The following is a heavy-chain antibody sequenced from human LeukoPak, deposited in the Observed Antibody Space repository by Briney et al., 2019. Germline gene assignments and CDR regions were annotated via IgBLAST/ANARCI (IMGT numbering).Heavy chain of an antibody. V-gene: IGHV3-7*01. D-gene: IGHD3-9*01. J-gene: IGHJ4*02. CDR1: GFTFSSYW. CDR2: IKQDGSEK. CDR3: ARIHYDILTGYYTFFDY. Sequence: PGGSLRLSCAASGFTFSSYWMSWVRQAPGKGLEWVANIKQDGSEKYYVDSVKGRFTISRDNAKNSLYLQMNSLRAEDTAVYYCARIHYDILTGYYTFFDYWGQGTLVTVSS.